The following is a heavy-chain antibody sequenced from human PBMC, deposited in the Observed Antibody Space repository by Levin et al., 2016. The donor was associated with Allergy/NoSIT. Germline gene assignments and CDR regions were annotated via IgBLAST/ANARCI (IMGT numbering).Heavy chain of an antibody. D-gene: IGHD3-22*01. CDR2: IAYDGSNR. J-gene: IGHJ4*02. V-gene: IGHV3-30*03. CDR1: GFSFGTYD. Sequence: GESLKISCADSGFSFGTYDMHWVRQTPSKGLEWVAIIAYDGSNRYYADSVKGRFTISRDNSKNTLYLQMNSLRAEDTAVYYCARDPYYDSSGYYFDYWGQGTLVTVSS. CDR3: ARDPYYDSSGYYFDY.